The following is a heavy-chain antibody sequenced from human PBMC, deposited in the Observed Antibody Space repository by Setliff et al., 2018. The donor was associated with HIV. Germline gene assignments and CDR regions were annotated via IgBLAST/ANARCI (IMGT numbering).Heavy chain of an antibody. Sequence: ASVKVSCTASGYSFTNYYMNWVRQAPGQGLEWMGIINPSGGGTTYAQKFQGRVTMTRDTSTDTLYMDLSSLTSEDTAVYYCVRGMTSYDSSGYSIPYYFDYWGQGTLVTVSS. CDR3: VRGMTSYDSSGYSIPYYFDY. J-gene: IGHJ4*02. CDR2: INPSGGGT. D-gene: IGHD3-22*01. CDR1: GYSFTNYY. V-gene: IGHV1-46*01.